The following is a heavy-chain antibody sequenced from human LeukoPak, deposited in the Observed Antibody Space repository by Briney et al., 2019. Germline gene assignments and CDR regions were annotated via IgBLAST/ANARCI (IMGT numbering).Heavy chain of an antibody. D-gene: IGHD2-15*01. CDR3: AREKVVVVAAIRWFDP. J-gene: IGHJ5*02. V-gene: IGHV3-21*01. Sequence: GGSLRLSCAASGFTFSSYSMNWVRQAPGKGLEWVSSISSSSSYIYYADSVKGRFTISRDNAKNSLYLQMNSLRAEDTAVYYCAREKVVVVAAIRWFDPWGQGTLVTVSS. CDR2: ISSSSSYI. CDR1: GFTFSSYS.